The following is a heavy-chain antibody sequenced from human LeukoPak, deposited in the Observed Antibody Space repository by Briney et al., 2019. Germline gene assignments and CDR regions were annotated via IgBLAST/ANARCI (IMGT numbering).Heavy chain of an antibody. Sequence: GASVKVSCKASGYTFTSYYMHWVRQAPGQGLEWMGIINPSGGSTSYAQKFQGRVTMTRDTSTSTVYMELSSLRSEDTAVYYCATLRLPLGYCSGGSCLRDSYYFDYWGQGTLVTVSS. D-gene: IGHD2-15*01. CDR1: GYTFTSYY. CDR3: ATLRLPLGYCSGGSCLRDSYYFDY. J-gene: IGHJ4*02. CDR2: INPSGGST. V-gene: IGHV1-46*01.